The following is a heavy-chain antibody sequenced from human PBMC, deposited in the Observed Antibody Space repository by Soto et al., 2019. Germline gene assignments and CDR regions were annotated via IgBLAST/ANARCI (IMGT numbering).Heavy chain of an antibody. V-gene: IGHV4-30-2*01. J-gene: IGHJ6*02. Sequence: SETLSLTCAVSGGSISSGGYSWSWIRQPPGKGLEWIGYIYHSGSTYYNPSLKSRVTISVDRSKNQFSLKLSSVTAADTAVYYCARVKVWFGFYYYYGRDVWGQGTTVTVS. CDR3: ARVKVWFGFYYYYGRDV. CDR1: GGSISSGGYS. CDR2: IYHSGST. D-gene: IGHD3-10*01.